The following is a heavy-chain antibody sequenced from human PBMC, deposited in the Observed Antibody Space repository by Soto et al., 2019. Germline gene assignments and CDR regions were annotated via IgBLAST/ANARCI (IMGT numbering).Heavy chain of an antibody. V-gene: IGHV4-59*01. J-gene: IGHJ6*02. CDR1: GGSISSYY. CDR2: IYYSGST. CDR3: ARDRGDQWLENYYGMDV. Sequence: ETLSLTCTVSGGSISSYYWSWIRQPPGKGLEWIGYIYYSGSTNYNPSLKSRVTISVDTSKNQLSLKLSSVTAADTAVYYCARDRGDQWLENYYGMDVWGQGTTVTVSS. D-gene: IGHD5-12*01.